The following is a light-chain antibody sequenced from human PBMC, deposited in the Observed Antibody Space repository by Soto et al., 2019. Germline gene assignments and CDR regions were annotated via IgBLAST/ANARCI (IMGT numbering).Light chain of an antibody. V-gene: IGLV2-18*02. CDR3: ASFTTSKTYV. Sequence: QSVLTQPPSVSGSPGQSVTISCTGTSSDVGSYDRVSWYQQPPGTAPKLIIYEVSNRPSGVPDRFSGSKSGNTASLTISGLQPEDETDYYCASFTTSKTYVFGNGTKVTVL. CDR1: SSDVGSYDR. CDR2: EVS. J-gene: IGLJ1*01.